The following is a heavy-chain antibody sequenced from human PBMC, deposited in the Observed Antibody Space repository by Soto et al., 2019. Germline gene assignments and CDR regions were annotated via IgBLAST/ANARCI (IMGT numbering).Heavy chain of an antibody. CDR1: GYSFTSYW. CDR3: ASITGTTYYYYGMDV. CDR2: IYPGDSDT. Sequence: GASLKISCKGSGYSFTSYWIGWVRQMPGKGLEWMGIIYPGDSDTRYRPSFQGQVTISADKSISTAYLQWSSLKASDTAMYYCASITGTTYYYYGMDVWGQGTTVTVSS. D-gene: IGHD1-7*01. V-gene: IGHV5-51*01. J-gene: IGHJ6*02.